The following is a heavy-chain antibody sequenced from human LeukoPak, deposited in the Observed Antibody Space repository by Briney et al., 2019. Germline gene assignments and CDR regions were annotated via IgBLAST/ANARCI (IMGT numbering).Heavy chain of an antibody. J-gene: IGHJ6*04. D-gene: IGHD2-21*02. V-gene: IGHV3-23*01. CDR3: AKVGEVGTSIGSDRYYYYGMDV. CDR2: FSGSGGRT. CDR1: GFTFSSYA. Sequence: GGSLRLSCAAPGFTFSSYAMSWARQAPGKGREWVSAFSGSGGRTYYAASVKGRFTISRDNSKNTLYLQMNSLRAEDTAVYYCAKVGEVGTSIGSDRYYYYGMDVWGKGTTVTVSS.